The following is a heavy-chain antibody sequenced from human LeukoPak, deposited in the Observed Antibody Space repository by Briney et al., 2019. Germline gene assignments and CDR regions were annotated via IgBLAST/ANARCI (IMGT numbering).Heavy chain of an antibody. CDR2: IYYSGST. D-gene: IGHD3-3*01. J-gene: IGHJ4*02. CDR3: ARAQSYYDFWSGYYRGGYFDY. Sequence: SETLSLTCTVSGGSISSYYWSWIRQPPGKGLEWIGYIYYSGSTYYNPSLKSRVTISVDTSKNQFSLKLSSVTAADTAVYYCARAQSYYDFWSGYYRGGYFDYWGQGTLVTVSS. V-gene: IGHV4-59*06. CDR1: GGSISSYY.